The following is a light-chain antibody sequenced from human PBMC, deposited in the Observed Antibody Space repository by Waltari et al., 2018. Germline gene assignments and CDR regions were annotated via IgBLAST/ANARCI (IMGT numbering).Light chain of an antibody. J-gene: IGLJ3*02. V-gene: IGLV4-69*01. Sequence: QLVLTQSPSASASLGASVKLTCTLSSGHSSNIIVWHQQQPGKGPRYLMKVNSDGSHSKGDEIPDRFSGSSSGSERYLTISSGQSEDEADYYCQTGGHGTWVFVGGTKPTVL. CDR3: QTGGHGTWV. CDR2: VNSDGSH. CDR1: SGHSSNI.